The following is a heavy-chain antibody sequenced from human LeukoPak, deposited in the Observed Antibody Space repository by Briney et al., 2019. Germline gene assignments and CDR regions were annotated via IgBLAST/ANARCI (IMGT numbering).Heavy chain of an antibody. CDR3: AATVSYGDDGPFDY. Sequence: SVKVSCKASGFTFTSSAMQWVRQARGQRLEWIGWIVVGSGNTNYAQKFQERVTITRDMSTSTAYMELSSLRSEDTAVYYCAATVSYGDDGPFDYWGQGTLVTVSS. D-gene: IGHD4-17*01. CDR2: IVVGSGNT. V-gene: IGHV1-58*02. J-gene: IGHJ4*02. CDR1: GFTFTSSA.